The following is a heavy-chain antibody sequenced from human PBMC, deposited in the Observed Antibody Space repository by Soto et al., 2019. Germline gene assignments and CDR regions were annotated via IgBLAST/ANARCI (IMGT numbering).Heavy chain of an antibody. J-gene: IGHJ4*02. D-gene: IGHD1-26*01. V-gene: IGHV3-23*01. CDR3: ARRGSGSYYDY. CDR2: ISGSGGST. CDR1: GFTFSSYA. Sequence: EVQLLESGGGLVQPGGSLRLSSAASGFTFSSYAMRLVRQAPVKGLEWVSAISGSGGSTYCADSVKGRFTISRDNSKNTIYLQMNRMRAEDTAVYYCARRGSGSYYDYCGQGTVVTVSP.